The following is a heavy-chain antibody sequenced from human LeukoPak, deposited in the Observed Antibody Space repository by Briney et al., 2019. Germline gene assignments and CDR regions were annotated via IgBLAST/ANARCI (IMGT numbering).Heavy chain of an antibody. CDR3: PRRGAGSSPTGGYYYYYMDV. D-gene: IGHD6-6*01. CDR1: GGSISGYY. CDR2: IYYSGST. J-gene: IGHJ6*03. Sequence: PSETLSLTCTVSGGSISGYYWSWIRQPPGKGLEWIGYIYYSGSTSYNPSLKSRVTISVDTSKNQFSLKLSSVTAADTAVYYCPRRGAGSSPTGGYYYYYMDVWGKGTTVTVSS. V-gene: IGHV4-59*08.